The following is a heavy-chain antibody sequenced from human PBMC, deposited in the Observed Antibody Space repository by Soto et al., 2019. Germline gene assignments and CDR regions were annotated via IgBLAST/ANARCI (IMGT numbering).Heavy chain of an antibody. CDR1: GFTFSSYG. Sequence: QVQLVESGGGVVQPGRSLRLSCAASGFTFSSYGMHWVRQAPGKGLEWVAVIWYDGSNKYYADSVKGRFTISRDNSKNTLYLQMNSLRAEDTAVYYCARDSGSGWFDHWGQGTLVTVSS. CDR3: ARDSGSGWFDH. D-gene: IGHD3-10*01. CDR2: IWYDGSNK. V-gene: IGHV3-33*01. J-gene: IGHJ5*02.